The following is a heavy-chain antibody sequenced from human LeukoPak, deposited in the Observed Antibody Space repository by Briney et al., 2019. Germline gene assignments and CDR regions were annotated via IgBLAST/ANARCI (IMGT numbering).Heavy chain of an antibody. D-gene: IGHD2-2*02. J-gene: IGHJ4*02. V-gene: IGHV3-23*01. CDR1: GFTFSSYA. Sequence: PGGSLRLSCAASGFTFSSYAMSWVRQAPGKGLEWVSAISGSGGSTYYADSVKGRFTISRDNSKNTLYLQMNSLRAEDTAVYYCAKLDIVVVPAAIPVSGGDYWGQGTLVTVSS. CDR2: ISGSGGST. CDR3: AKLDIVVVPAAIPVSGGDY.